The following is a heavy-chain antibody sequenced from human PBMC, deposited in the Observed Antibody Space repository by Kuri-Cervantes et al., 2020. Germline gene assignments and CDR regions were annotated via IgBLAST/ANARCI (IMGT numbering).Heavy chain of an antibody. CDR3: TTALWFYDGSGYYLVDY. CDR1: GFTFSSYA. J-gene: IGHJ4*02. CDR2: ISYDGSNK. Sequence: LSLTCAASGFTFSSYAMHWVCQAPGKGLEWVAIISYDGSNKYYADSVKGRFTISRDNSKNTLYLQMNSLKPEDTAVYYCTTALWFYDGSGYYLVDYWGRGTLVTVSS. V-gene: IGHV3-30-3*01. D-gene: IGHD3-22*01.